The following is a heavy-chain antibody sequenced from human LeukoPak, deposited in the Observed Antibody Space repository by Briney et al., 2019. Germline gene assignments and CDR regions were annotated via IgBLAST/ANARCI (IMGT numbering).Heavy chain of an antibody. V-gene: IGHV3-30*19. J-gene: IGHJ4*02. CDR2: ISYDGSNK. CDR1: GFTFSHYG. Sequence: GGSLRLSCAASGFTFSHYGMHWVRQAPGKGLEWVAVISYDGSNKYYADSVKGRFTISRDNSKNTLYLQMNSLRAEDTAVYYCARDPVAATPFDYWGQGTLVTVSS. D-gene: IGHD2-15*01. CDR3: ARDPVAATPFDY.